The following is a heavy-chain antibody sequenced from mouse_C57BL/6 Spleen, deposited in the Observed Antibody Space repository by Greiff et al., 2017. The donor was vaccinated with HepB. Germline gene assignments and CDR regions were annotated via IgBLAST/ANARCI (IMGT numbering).Heavy chain of an antibody. Sequence: QVQLKQSGAELVKPGASVKISCKASGYAFSSYWMNWVKQRPGKGLEWIGQIYPGDGDTNYNGKFKGKATLTADISSSTAYMQLSSLTSEDSAVYFCAPTGTGYFDYWGQGTTLTVSS. CDR3: APTGTGYFDY. CDR2: IYPGDGDT. CDR1: GYAFSSYW. V-gene: IGHV1-80*01. J-gene: IGHJ2*01. D-gene: IGHD4-1*02.